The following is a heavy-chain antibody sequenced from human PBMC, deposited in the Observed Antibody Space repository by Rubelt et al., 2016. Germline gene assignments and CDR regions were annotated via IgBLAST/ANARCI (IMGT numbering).Heavy chain of an antibody. CDR2: IFYSGST. CDR1: GYSISSGYY. D-gene: IGHD2-2*01. Sequence: QVQLQESGPGLVKPSETLSLTCTVSGYSISSGYYWGWIRQPPGKGLEWIGHIFYSGSTNYNPPLKMQVHISLNPSKNQSPRKRSFVTAADTAVYYGARGSRHCSSTSCYLGFWGQGTLVTVSS. V-gene: IGHV4-38-2*02. J-gene: IGHJ4*02. CDR3: ARGSRHCSSTSCYLGF.